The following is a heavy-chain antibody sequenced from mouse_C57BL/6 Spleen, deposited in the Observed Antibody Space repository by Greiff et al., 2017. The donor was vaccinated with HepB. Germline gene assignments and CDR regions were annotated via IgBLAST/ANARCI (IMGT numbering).Heavy chain of an antibody. D-gene: IGHD3-2*02. Sequence: QVQLQQSGAELARPGASVKLSCKASGYTFTSYGISWVKQRTGQGLEWIGEIYPRSGNNYYNEKFKGKATLTADKSSSTAYMELRILTSEDAAVYFCARGSSGYDIAMDYWGQGTSVTVSS. CDR1: GYTFTSYG. V-gene: IGHV1-81*01. CDR3: ARGSSGYDIAMDY. CDR2: IYPRSGNN. J-gene: IGHJ4*01.